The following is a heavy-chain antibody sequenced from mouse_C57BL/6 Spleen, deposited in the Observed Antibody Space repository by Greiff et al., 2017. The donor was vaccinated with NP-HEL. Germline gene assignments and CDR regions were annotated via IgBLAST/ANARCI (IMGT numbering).Heavy chain of an antibody. J-gene: IGHJ3*01. D-gene: IGHD2-4*01. CDR3: AILYDYEFAY. V-gene: IGHV1-69*01. Sequence: QQSCKASGYTFTSYWMHWVKQRPGQGLEWIGEIDPSDSYTNYNQKFKGKSTLTVDKSSSTAYMQLSSLTSEDSAVYYCAILYDYEFAYWGQGTLVTVSA. CDR2: IDPSDSYT. CDR1: GYTFTSYW.